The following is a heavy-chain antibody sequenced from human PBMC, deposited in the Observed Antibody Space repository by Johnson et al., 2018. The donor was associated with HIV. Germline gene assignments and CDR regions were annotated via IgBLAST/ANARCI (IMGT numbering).Heavy chain of an antibody. Sequence: VQLVESGGGLVQPGGSLRLSCAASGFTFSSYAMSWVRQAPGKGLEWVSAISGSGGSTYYADSVKGRFTISRDNSKNTLYLQMNSLRAEDTAVYYCARGGVYCCGDCKASDIWGQGTMVTVSS. J-gene: IGHJ3*02. CDR3: ARGGVYCCGDCKASDI. V-gene: IGHV3-23*04. CDR2: ISGSGGST. CDR1: GFTFSSYA. D-gene: IGHD2-21*02.